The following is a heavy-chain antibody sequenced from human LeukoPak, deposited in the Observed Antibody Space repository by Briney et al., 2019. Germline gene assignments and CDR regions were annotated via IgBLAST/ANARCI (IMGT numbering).Heavy chain of an antibody. D-gene: IGHD1-26*01. CDR1: GYTFTGYY. Sequence: ASVKVSCKASGYTFTGYYMHWVRQAPGQGLEWMGWINANSGATNSAQKFQGRVTMTRDTSISTAYMELSRLRSDDTAVYYCAGSWSNDAFDIWGQGTMVTVSS. J-gene: IGHJ3*02. V-gene: IGHV1-2*02. CDR2: INANSGAT. CDR3: AGSWSNDAFDI.